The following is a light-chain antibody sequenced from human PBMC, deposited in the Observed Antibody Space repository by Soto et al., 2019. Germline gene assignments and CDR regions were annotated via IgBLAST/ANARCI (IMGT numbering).Light chain of an antibody. CDR2: DVA. CDR1: SSDVGGYNY. J-gene: IGLJ2*01. Sequence: QSALSQAASVSGSPGQSITISCTGTSSDVGGYNYVSWYQQHPGKAPKLMLHDVANRPSGVSDRFSGSKSGNTASLTISGLQAEDEADYYCSSYTRSSTLFGGGTKVTVL. V-gene: IGLV2-14*03. CDR3: SSYTRSSTL.